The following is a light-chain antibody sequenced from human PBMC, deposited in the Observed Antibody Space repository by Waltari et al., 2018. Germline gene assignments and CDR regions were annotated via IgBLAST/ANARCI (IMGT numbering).Light chain of an antibody. Sequence: DIQMTQSPSSLSASVGDRVTISCQASRDINNFLNWYQQKPGQAPKLLIYDASNLDIGVPSRFSGRGSGTHFTFTISSLQPEDVATYYCQQYDDFPPYTFGQGTKVEIK. CDR3: QQYDDFPPYT. CDR1: RDINNF. V-gene: IGKV1-33*01. J-gene: IGKJ2*01. CDR2: DAS.